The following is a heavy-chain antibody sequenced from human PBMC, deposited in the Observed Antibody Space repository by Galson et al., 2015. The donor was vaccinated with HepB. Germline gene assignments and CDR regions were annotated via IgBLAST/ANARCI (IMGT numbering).Heavy chain of an antibody. V-gene: IGHV1-2*02. D-gene: IGHD3-10*01. CDR2: INPNSGGT. CDR1: GCTFTGYY. CDR3: AGSDKRYNWFDP. J-gene: IGHJ5*02. Sequence: SVKVSCKASGCTFTGYYMHWVRQAPGQGLEWMGWINPNSGGTNYAQKFQGRVTMTRDTSISTAYMELSRLRSDDTAVYYCAGSDKRYNWFDPWGQGTLVTVSS.